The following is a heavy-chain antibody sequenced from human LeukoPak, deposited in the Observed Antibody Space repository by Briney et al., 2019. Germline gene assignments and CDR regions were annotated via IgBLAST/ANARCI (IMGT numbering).Heavy chain of an antibody. CDR3: ARDLGRFFHSFDI. V-gene: IGHV4-59*01. J-gene: IGHJ3*02. D-gene: IGHD3-3*01. CDR1: GGSISSYY. CDR2: IYYSGST. Sequence: PSETLSLTCTVSGGSISSYYWSWIRQPPGKGLEWIGYIYYSGSTNYNPSLKSRVTISVDTSKNQFSLKLSSVTAADTAVYYCARDLGRFFHSFDIWGQGTMVTVSS.